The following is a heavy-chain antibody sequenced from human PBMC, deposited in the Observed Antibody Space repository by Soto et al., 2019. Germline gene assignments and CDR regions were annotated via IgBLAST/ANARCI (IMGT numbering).Heavy chain of an antibody. J-gene: IGHJ6*03. D-gene: IGHD3-9*01. CDR2: ISGSGGST. CDR3: ANCLTGSCHYYYYYMDV. CDR1: GFTFSSYA. V-gene: IGHV3-23*01. Sequence: GGSLRLSCAASGFTFSSYAMSWVRQAPGKGLEWVSAISGSGGSTYYADSVKGRFTISRDNSKNTLYLQMNSLRAEDTAVYYCANCLTGSCHYYYYYMDVWGKGTTVTVSS.